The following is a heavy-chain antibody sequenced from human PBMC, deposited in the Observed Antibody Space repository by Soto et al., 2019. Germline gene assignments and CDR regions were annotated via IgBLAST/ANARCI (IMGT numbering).Heavy chain of an antibody. V-gene: IGHV1-3*01. D-gene: IGHD3-9*01. CDR2: INVGNGNT. CDR1: GYTFKSYQ. CDR3: ARDKDLTLMNTLDY. Sequence: ASVKVSCKASGYTFKSYQIYWVRQAPGQRLECMGWINVGNGNTEYSQNFQGRVTITRDTSASTVYMELNSLRSEDTAVYYCARDKDLTLMNTLDYWGQGTPVPASS. J-gene: IGHJ4*02.